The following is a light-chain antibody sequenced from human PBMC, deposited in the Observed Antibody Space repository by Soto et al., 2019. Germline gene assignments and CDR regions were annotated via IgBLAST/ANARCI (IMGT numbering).Light chain of an antibody. CDR3: QTYNRAPFT. CDR2: AAS. CDR1: QGISND. V-gene: IGKV1-27*01. Sequence: DIQMTQSPSSLSASVGDRVTITCQASQGISNDLAWYQQKPGKVPKLLIYAASALQSGVPSRFSGSGSGTDFTLSISSLQAEDVATYFCQTYNRAPFTFGPGTKVNVK. J-gene: IGKJ3*01.